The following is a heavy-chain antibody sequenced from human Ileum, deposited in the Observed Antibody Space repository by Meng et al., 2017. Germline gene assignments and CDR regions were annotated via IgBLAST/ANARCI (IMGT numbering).Heavy chain of an antibody. J-gene: IGHJ4*02. V-gene: IGHV4-34*01. CDR3: SRTSYYDNSGYYPG. CDR1: GGSFSGYY. Sequence: QVQLQQWGAGLLKPSETLSPPCAVDGGSFSGYYWSWIRQPPGKGLEWIGEINHSGSTNYNPSLKSRVTISVDTSKNQFSLKLSSVTAADTAVYYCSRTSYYDNSGYYPGWGQGTLVTVSS. CDR2: INHSGST. D-gene: IGHD3-22*01.